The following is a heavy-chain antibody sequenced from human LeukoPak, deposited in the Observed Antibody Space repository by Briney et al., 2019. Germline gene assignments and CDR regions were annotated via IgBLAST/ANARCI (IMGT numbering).Heavy chain of an antibody. V-gene: IGHV3-33*01. Sequence: GRSLRLSCAASGFTFSSYGMPWVRQAPGKGLEWVAVIWYDGSNKYYADSVKGRFTISRDNSKNTLYLQMNSLRAEDTAVYYCARDPGFDWLNYYFDYWGQGTLVTVSS. D-gene: IGHD3-9*01. CDR2: IWYDGSNK. J-gene: IGHJ4*02. CDR3: ARDPGFDWLNYYFDY. CDR1: GFTFSSYG.